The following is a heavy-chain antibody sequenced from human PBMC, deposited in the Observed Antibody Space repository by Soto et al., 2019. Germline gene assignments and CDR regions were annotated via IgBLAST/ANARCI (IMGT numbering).Heavy chain of an antibody. D-gene: IGHD5-12*01. Sequence: GGPLRLSCAASGFNFSSYAMHRVRQAPGKGLEWVAVISYDGSNKYYADSVKGRFTISRDNSKNTLYLQMNSLRAEDTAVYYCARDYYRFNSGYGFSMDVWGQGTTVTVSS. CDR3: ARDYYRFNSGYGFSMDV. CDR2: ISYDGSNK. J-gene: IGHJ6*02. V-gene: IGHV3-30-3*01. CDR1: GFNFSSYA.